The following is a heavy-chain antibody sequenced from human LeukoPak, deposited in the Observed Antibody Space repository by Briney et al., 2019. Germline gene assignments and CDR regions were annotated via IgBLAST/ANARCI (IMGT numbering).Heavy chain of an antibody. D-gene: IGHD2-15*01. CDR2: ISYDGSNK. Sequence: PGRSLRLSCAVSGFTFRNYGMHWVRQAPGKGLEWVAVISYDGSNKYYADSVKGRFTISRDNSKRTLFLQTDSLRGEDTAVYYCANGGYYSLDSWGQGTLVTVSS. J-gene: IGHJ4*02. CDR3: ANGGYYSLDS. CDR1: GFTFRNYG. V-gene: IGHV3-30*18.